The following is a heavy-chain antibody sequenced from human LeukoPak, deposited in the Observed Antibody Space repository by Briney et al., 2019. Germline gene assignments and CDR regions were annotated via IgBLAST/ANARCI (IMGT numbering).Heavy chain of an antibody. V-gene: IGHV1-46*01. J-gene: IGHJ4*02. D-gene: IGHD5-12*01. Sequence: ASVKVSCKASGYSFTNYKIHWLRQAPGQGLQWMGIIDPSGPSVTYAQIFQGRLIVTRDTSTSTVYMQLSSLRSEDTAMYYCARATSPIAYDWNSWGQGTLVTVSS. CDR1: GYSFTNYK. CDR3: ARATSPIAYDWNS. CDR2: IDPSGPSV.